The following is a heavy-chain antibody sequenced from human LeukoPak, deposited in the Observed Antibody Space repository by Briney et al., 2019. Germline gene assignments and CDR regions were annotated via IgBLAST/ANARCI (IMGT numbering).Heavy chain of an antibody. J-gene: IGHJ4*02. Sequence: PGGSLRLSCAASGFTLSSYNVDWVRQAPGKGLEWVSSIDSSGAYINYADPVKGRFIISRDSAKNSLYLQMNSLRDEDTAVYYCARVAEIQLWLRSAFDYWGQGTLVTVSS. V-gene: IGHV3-21*01. CDR3: ARVAEIQLWLRSAFDY. CDR2: IDSSGAYI. D-gene: IGHD5-18*01. CDR1: GFTLSSYN.